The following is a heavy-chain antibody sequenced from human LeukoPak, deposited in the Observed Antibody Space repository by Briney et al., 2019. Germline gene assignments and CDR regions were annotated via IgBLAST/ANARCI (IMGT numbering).Heavy chain of an antibody. Sequence: SETLSLTCTVSGYSISSGYYWGWIRQPPGKGLEWIGSIYHSGSTYYNPSLKSRVTISVDTSKNQFSLKLSSVTAADTAVYYCAREGAMATIDYWGQGTLVTVSS. CDR3: AREGAMATIDY. CDR1: GYSISSGYY. D-gene: IGHD5-24*01. CDR2: IYHSGST. V-gene: IGHV4-38-2*02. J-gene: IGHJ4*02.